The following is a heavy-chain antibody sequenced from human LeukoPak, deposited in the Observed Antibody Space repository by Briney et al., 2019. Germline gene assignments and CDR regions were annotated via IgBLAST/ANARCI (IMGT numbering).Heavy chain of an antibody. J-gene: IGHJ4*02. CDR2: INPNSGGT. CDR3: ARGLEGATTASDY. Sequence: ASVKVSCKASGYIFTGYYIHWVRQAPGQGLEWMGRINPNSGGTNYAQTFQGRVTMTRDTSISTAYMELSSLRSEDTAVYYCARGLEGATTASDYWGQGTLVTVSS. CDR1: GYIFTGYY. D-gene: IGHD1-26*01. V-gene: IGHV1-2*06.